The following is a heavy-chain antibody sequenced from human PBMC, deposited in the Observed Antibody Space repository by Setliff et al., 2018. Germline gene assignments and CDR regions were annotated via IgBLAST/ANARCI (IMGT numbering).Heavy chain of an antibody. J-gene: IGHJ6*02. CDR1: GFTFSSYA. CDR2: IKQDGNEK. D-gene: IGHD5-12*01. V-gene: IGHV3-7*01. CDR3: ARGSGYLTSFYYYYYGMDV. Sequence: PGGSLRLSCAASGFTFSSYAMTWVRQAPGKGLEWVANIKQDGNEKHYVDSVMGRFTISRDNANNSLYLQMNSLRAEDTAVYYCARGSGYLTSFYYYYYGMDVWGQGTTVTV.